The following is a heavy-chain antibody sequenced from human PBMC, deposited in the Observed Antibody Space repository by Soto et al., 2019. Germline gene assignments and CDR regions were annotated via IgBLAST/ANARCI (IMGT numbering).Heavy chain of an antibody. Sequence: SETLSLTCTVTSGSISSYYWSWLRQPPGKGLEWIGYMYNTGSTIYNPSLKSRVTISVDTSKNQFSLKLNSVTAADTAVYYCARDLWGYCGADCYPLDVWGQGTTVTVS. V-gene: IGHV4-59*01. J-gene: IGHJ6*02. CDR2: MYNTGST. D-gene: IGHD2-21*02. CDR1: SGSISSYY. CDR3: ARDLWGYCGADCYPLDV.